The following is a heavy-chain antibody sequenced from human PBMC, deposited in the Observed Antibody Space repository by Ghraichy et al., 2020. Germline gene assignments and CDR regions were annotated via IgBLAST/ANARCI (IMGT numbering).Heavy chain of an antibody. J-gene: IGHJ4*02. CDR2: ISYSGIT. Sequence: SETLSLTCIVSGGYISGSVYYWAWIRQSPGTGLVWIGSISYSGITYYNTPFKSRFTISVDTSNNQFSLKVTSVTDTDTGVYYCARQRGRHYSASSGNFDYWGLGTQVTVSS. D-gene: IGHD3-22*01. CDR3: ARQRGRHYSASSGNFDY. CDR1: GGYISGSVYY. V-gene: IGHV4-39*01.